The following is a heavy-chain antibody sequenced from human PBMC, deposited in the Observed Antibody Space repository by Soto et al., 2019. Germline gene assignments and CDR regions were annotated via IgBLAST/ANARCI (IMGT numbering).Heavy chain of an antibody. V-gene: IGHV3-30*18. Sequence: PGGSLRLSCAASGFTFSSYGMHWVRQAPGKGLEWVAVISYDGSNKYYADSVKGRFTISRDNSKNTLYLQMNSLRAEDTAVYYCAKDITSTPDYRPGGAFDIWGQGTMVTVSS. J-gene: IGHJ3*02. CDR2: ISYDGSNK. D-gene: IGHD4-17*01. CDR1: GFTFSSYG. CDR3: AKDITSTPDYRPGGAFDI.